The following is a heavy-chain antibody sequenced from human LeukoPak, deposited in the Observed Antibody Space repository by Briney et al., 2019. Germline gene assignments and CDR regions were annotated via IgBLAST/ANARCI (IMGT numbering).Heavy chain of an antibody. V-gene: IGHV1-2*02. CDR2: INPNCGGT. J-gene: IGHJ4*02. CDR3: ARFYYDILTGYYYFDY. Sequence: ASVKVSCKASGYTFTGYYMHWVRQAPGQGLEWMGWINPNCGGTNYAQKFQGRVTMTRDTSISTAYMELSRLRSDDTAVYYCARFYYDILTGYYYFDYWGQGTLVTVSS. CDR1: GYTFTGYY. D-gene: IGHD3-9*01.